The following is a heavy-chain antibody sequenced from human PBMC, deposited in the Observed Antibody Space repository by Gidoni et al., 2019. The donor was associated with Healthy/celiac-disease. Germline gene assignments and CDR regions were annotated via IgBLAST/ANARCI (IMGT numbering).Heavy chain of an antibody. D-gene: IGHD3-22*01. CDR3: ASPHYDSSGPGAFDI. CDR1: GSTFPSYG. CDR2: ISAYHGNT. J-gene: IGHJ3*02. V-gene: IGHV1-18*01. Sequence: QVQLVQSGAEVKKPGASVRVSCKASGSTFPSYGISWVRQAPGQGLEWMGWISAYHGNTTYAQKLQGRGTMTTDTATSTAYMELRSLRSDDTAVYDCASPHYDSSGPGAFDIWGQGTMVTVSS.